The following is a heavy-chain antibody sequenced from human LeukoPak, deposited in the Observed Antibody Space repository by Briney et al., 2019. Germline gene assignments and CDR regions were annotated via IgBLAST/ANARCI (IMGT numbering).Heavy chain of an antibody. V-gene: IGHV1-69*13. J-gene: IGHJ5*02. CDR3: ARVDYDFWSGYYAPHGWFDP. D-gene: IGHD3-3*01. CDR1: GYTFTSYG. Sequence: GASVKVSCKASGYTFTSYGISWVRQAPGQGLEWMGGIIPIFGTANYAQKFQGRVTITADESTSTAYMELSSLRSEDTAVYYCARVDYDFWSGYYAPHGWFDPWGQGTLVTVSS. CDR2: IIPIFGTA.